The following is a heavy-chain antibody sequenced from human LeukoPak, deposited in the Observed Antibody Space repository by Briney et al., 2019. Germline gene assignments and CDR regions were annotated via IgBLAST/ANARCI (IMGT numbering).Heavy chain of an antibody. CDR1: GGSISSSNDY. V-gene: IGHV4-39*07. CDR2: MYYSGIT. Sequence: SETLSLTCTVSGGSISSSNDYWAWIRQPPGKGLEWIGSMYYSGITYYNPSLESRVTISVDMSKNQFSLKLSSVTAADTAVYFCARGMIRGVIFLDYWGQGTLVTVSS. D-gene: IGHD3-10*01. J-gene: IGHJ4*02. CDR3: ARGMIRGVIFLDY.